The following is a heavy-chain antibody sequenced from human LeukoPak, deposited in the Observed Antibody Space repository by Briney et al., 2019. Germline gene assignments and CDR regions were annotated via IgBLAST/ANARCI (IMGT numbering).Heavy chain of an antibody. CDR3: ARGAYYYFDY. CDR2: IYYSGDT. CDR1: GGSIRSYY. D-gene: IGHD1-26*01. Sequence: PSETLSLTCTVSGGSIRSYYWSWIRQPPGKGLEWIGYIYYSGDTHYNPSLKSRATISIDTSKNQFSLTLRSVTAADTAMYYCARGAYYYFDYWGQGTLVTVSS. V-gene: IGHV4-59*01. J-gene: IGHJ4*02.